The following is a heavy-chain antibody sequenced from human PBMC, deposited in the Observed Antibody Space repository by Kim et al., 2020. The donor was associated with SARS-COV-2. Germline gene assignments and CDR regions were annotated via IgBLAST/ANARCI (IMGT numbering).Heavy chain of an antibody. D-gene: IGHD6-6*01. J-gene: IGHJ5*02. Sequence: NPSLKSRVTISVDTSKNQFSLKLSSVTAADTAVYYCARAFRWQQLVRFDPWGQGTLVTVSS. V-gene: IGHV4-34*01. CDR3: ARAFRWQQLVRFDP.